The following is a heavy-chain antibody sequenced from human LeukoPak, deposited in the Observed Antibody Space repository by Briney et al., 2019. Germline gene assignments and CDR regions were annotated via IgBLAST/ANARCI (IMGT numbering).Heavy chain of an antibody. CDR1: GFTFSNAW. D-gene: IGHD3-10*01. CDR3: TTEEYYYGSGSYYYFDY. CDR2: IKSKTDGGTT. Sequence: GGSLRLSCAASGFTFSNAWMSWVRQAPGKGLEWVGRIKSKTDGGTTDYAAPVKGRFTISRDDSKNTLYLQMNSLKTEDTAVYYCTTEEYYYGSGSYYYFDYWGQGTLVTVSS. J-gene: IGHJ4*02. V-gene: IGHV3-15*01.